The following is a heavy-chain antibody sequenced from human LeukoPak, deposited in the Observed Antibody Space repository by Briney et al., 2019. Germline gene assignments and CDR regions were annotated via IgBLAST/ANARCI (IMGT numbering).Heavy chain of an antibody. CDR2: IYYSGST. CDR1: GGSISSYY. Sequence: PSETLSLTCTVSGGSISSYYWSWIRQPPGKGLEWIGYIYYSGSTTYNPSLKSRVTISVDTSKNQFSLKLSSVTAADTAVYYCARYGTAAGNFDYWGQGTLVTVSS. J-gene: IGHJ4*02. V-gene: IGHV4-59*01. D-gene: IGHD6-13*01. CDR3: ARYGTAAGNFDY.